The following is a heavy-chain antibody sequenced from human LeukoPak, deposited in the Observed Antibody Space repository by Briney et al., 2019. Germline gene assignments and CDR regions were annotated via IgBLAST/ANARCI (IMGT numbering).Heavy chain of an antibody. J-gene: IGHJ4*02. V-gene: IGHV3-7*01. CDR3: VKGGWIHILDC. Sequence: PGGSLRLSCAASGFPFSSYWMTWVRQTPGKGLEWVANIKHDGSDAYYADSVSGRPTVSRDNAKNSLYLQMNSLRAEDTAVYYCVKGGWIHILDCWGQGTLVTVSP. CDR1: GFPFSSYW. CDR2: IKHDGSDA. D-gene: IGHD5-18*01.